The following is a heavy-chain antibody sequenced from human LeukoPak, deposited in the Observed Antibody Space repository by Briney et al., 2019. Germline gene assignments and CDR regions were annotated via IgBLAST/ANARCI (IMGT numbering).Heavy chain of an antibody. CDR3: AKRYCSGGSCYMGFDY. CDR2: ISGSGGST. V-gene: IGHV3-23*01. J-gene: IGHJ4*02. Sequence: GGSLRLSWAASGFTLRSNAMSGVRRAQGKGRGGVSVISGSGGSTYYANSVKGRFTISRDNSKNTLYLQMNSLRAEDTAVYYCAKRYCSGGSCYMGFDYWGQGTLVTVSS. D-gene: IGHD2-15*01. CDR1: GFTLRSNA.